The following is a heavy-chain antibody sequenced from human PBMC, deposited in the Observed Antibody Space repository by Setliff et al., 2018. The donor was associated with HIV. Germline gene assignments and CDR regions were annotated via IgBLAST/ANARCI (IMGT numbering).Heavy chain of an antibody. CDR3: ARVQMAYAAFDV. D-gene: IGHD4-17*01. Sequence: LSLTCTVSGGSISGSYWNWFRRPAGQGLEWIGRIYGTGSTFYNPSFKSRATFAVDTARSQFSLKLSSVTAADTAVYYCARVQMAYAAFDVWGQGTMVTVSS. CDR1: GGSISGSY. V-gene: IGHV4-4*07. CDR2: IYGTGST. J-gene: IGHJ3*01.